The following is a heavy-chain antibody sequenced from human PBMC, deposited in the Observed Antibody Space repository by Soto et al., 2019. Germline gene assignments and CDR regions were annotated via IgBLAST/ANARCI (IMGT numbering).Heavy chain of an antibody. CDR2: ISSSSSTI. CDR3: VRVDYYYYYYMDV. D-gene: IGHD2-15*01. Sequence: PGGSLRLSCAASGFTFSSYSMNWVRQAPGKGLEWVSYISSSSSTIYYAESVKGRFTISRDNAKNSLYLQMNSLRAEDTAVYYCVRVDYYYYYYMDVWGKGTTVTVSS. J-gene: IGHJ6*03. CDR1: GFTFSSYS. V-gene: IGHV3-48*01.